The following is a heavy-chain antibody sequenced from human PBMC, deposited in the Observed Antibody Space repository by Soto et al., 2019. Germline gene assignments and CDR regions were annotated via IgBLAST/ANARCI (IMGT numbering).Heavy chain of an antibody. CDR2: IYWDDDN. CDR1: GFSLTTRGEG. V-gene: IGHV2-5*02. J-gene: IGHJ6*02. D-gene: IGHD2-21*01. Sequence: VSGPTLVNPTQTLTLICAFSGFSLTTRGEGVGWIRQPPGKALEWLANIYWDDDNRYSPSLKSRLTVTRDTSRNQVVLRMTNMDPVDTATYYCAHSPLQYGLFPDFYFGMDVWGQGTTVTVSS. CDR3: AHSPLQYGLFPDFYFGMDV.